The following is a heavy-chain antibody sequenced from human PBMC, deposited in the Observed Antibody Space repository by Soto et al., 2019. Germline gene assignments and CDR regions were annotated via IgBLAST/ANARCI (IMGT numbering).Heavy chain of an antibody. CDR3: ARDQEYSSSYYYYGMDV. CDR1: GFTFSSYW. V-gene: IGHV3-74*01. J-gene: IGHJ6*02. CDR2: INSGGSST. D-gene: IGHD6-6*01. Sequence: EVQLVESGGGLVQPGGSLRLSCAASGFTFSSYWMHWVRQAPGKGLGWVSRINSGGSSTSYADSVKGRFTISRDNAKNTLYLQMNSLRAEDTAVYYCARDQEYSSSYYYYGMDVWGQGTTVTVSS.